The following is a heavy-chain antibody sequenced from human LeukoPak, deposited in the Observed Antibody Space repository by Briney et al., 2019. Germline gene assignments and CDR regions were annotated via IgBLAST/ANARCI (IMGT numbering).Heavy chain of an antibody. Sequence: GASLKISFKGSGYRFTSYWIGWVRPMPGKGLEWMGIIYPGDSDTRYSPSFQGQVTISADKAISTAYLQWSSLKASDTAMYYCARGRWDIVVVVAARGKYYFDYWGQGTLVTVSS. V-gene: IGHV5-51*01. CDR3: ARGRWDIVVVVAARGKYYFDY. J-gene: IGHJ4*02. CDR1: GYRFTSYW. CDR2: IYPGDSDT. D-gene: IGHD2-15*01.